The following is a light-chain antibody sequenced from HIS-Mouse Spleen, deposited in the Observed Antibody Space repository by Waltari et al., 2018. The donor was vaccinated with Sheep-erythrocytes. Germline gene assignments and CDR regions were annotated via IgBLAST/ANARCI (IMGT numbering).Light chain of an antibody. CDR1: QSVSSY. J-gene: IGKJ2*01. CDR3: QQRSNWYT. CDR2: DAS. Sequence: TQSPSSVSASVGDRVTITWRASQSVSSYLAWYQQKPGQAPRLLIYDASNRATGIPVRFSGSGSGTDFTLTISSLEPEDFAVYYCQQRSNWYTFGQVTKLEIK. V-gene: IGKV3-11*01.